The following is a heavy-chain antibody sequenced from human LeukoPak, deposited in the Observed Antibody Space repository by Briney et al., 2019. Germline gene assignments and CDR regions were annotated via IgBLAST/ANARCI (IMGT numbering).Heavy chain of an antibody. Sequence: SQTLSLTCTVSGDSISSGEYYWSWIRQPPGKGLEWIGYIYYSGSIYYNPSLKSRVTISIDTSKNQFSLKLSSVTAADTAVYYCARSHSQWLSHPYYFDYWGQGTLVTVSS. CDR2: IYYSGSI. D-gene: IGHD3-22*01. J-gene: IGHJ4*02. CDR1: GDSISSGEYY. CDR3: ARSHSQWLSHPYYFDY. V-gene: IGHV4-30-4*01.